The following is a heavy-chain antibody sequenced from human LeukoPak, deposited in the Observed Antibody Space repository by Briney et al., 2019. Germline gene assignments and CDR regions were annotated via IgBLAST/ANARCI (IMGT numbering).Heavy chain of an antibody. V-gene: IGHV4-39*01. J-gene: IGHJ4*02. D-gene: IGHD3/OR15-3a*01. CDR3: ARQTGSGLFILP. CDR2: IYYSGNT. CDR1: GGSISSSSYY. Sequence: PSETLSLTCTVSGGSISSSSYYWGWIRQPPGKGLEWIGSIYYSGNTYYNASLKSQVSISIDTSKNQFSLRLTSVTAVDTAVYYCARQTGSGLFILPGGQGTLVTVSS.